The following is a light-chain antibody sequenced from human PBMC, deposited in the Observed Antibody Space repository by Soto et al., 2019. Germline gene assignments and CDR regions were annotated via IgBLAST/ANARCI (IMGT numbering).Light chain of an antibody. J-gene: IGLJ1*01. CDR2: EVT. CDR3: CSYAGSGTYV. V-gene: IGLV2-23*02. CDR1: SSDVGSYNL. Sequence: SVLTQPASVSGSPGQSITISCTGTSSDVGSYNLVTWYQQHPGKAPKLMIYEVTKRPSGVSNRFSGSKSGNTASLTISGLQAEDEADYYCCSYAGSGTYVFGTGTKVTVL.